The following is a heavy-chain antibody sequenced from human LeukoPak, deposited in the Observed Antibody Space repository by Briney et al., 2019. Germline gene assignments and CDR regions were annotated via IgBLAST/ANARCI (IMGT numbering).Heavy chain of an antibody. CDR2: FDPEDGET. CDR3: ATDPDDYGDYEVAY. Sequence: GAPVKVSCKVSGYTLTELSMHWVRQAPGKGLEWMGGFDPEDGETIYAQKFQGRVTMTEDTSTDTAYMELSSLRSEDTAVYYCATDPDDYGDYEVAYWGQGTLVTVSS. V-gene: IGHV1-24*01. CDR1: GYTLTELS. D-gene: IGHD4-17*01. J-gene: IGHJ4*02.